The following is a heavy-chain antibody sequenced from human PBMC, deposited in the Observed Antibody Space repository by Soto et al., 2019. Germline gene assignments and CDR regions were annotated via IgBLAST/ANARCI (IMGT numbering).Heavy chain of an antibody. J-gene: IGHJ6*02. CDR1: GVTFSSYG. V-gene: IGHV3-33*01. Sequence: GGSLRLSCAASGVTFSSYGMHWVRQAPGKGLEWVAVIWYDGSNKYYADSVKGRFTISRDNSKNTLYLQMNSLRAEDTAVYYCARDHYDFWSGYYQMTYGMDVWGQGTTVTSP. CDR2: IWYDGSNK. D-gene: IGHD3-3*01. CDR3: ARDHYDFWSGYYQMTYGMDV.